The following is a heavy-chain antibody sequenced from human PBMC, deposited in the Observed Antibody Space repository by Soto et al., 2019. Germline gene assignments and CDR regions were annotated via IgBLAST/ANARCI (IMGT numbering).Heavy chain of an antibody. J-gene: IGHJ4*02. Sequence: TSETLSLTCTFSCGSIISGGYYWSWIRQHPGKGLEWIGYIYYSGSTYYNPSLKSRVTISVDTSKNQFSLKLSSVTAADTAVYYCARHSTGIDYWGQGTLVTVS. D-gene: IGHD4-17*01. CDR2: IYYSGST. CDR3: ARHSTGIDY. CDR1: CGSIISGGYY. V-gene: IGHV4-31*03.